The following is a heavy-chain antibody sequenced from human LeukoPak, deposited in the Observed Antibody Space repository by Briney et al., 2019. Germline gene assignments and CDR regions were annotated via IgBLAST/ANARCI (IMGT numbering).Heavy chain of an antibody. Sequence: GGSLRLSCAASGFTFSSYIMSWVRHAPGKGLEWVSSITSSSSYIYYADSVRGRFTISRDNAKNSLYLQMKSLSAEDTAVYYCARDEMYSRSWSHYYYMDVWGKGTTVTVSS. CDR2: ITSSSSYI. CDR1: GFTFSSYI. D-gene: IGHD6-13*01. J-gene: IGHJ6*03. V-gene: IGHV3-21*01. CDR3: ARDEMYSRSWSHYYYMDV.